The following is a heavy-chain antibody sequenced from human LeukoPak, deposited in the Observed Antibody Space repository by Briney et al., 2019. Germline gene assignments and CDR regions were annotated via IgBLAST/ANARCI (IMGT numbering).Heavy chain of an antibody. V-gene: IGHV1-8*02. J-gene: IGHJ5*02. D-gene: IGHD4-17*01. CDR2: MNPNSGNT. Sequence: AXVRVSCKTSGYTFTDYDINWVRQATGQGLEWMGWMNPNSGNTGYAQKFQGRVTMTRNTSISTAYMELRSLRSEDTAVYYCARAVGYGENNWFDPWGQGTLVTVSS. CDR3: ARAVGYGENNWFDP. CDR1: GYTFTDYD.